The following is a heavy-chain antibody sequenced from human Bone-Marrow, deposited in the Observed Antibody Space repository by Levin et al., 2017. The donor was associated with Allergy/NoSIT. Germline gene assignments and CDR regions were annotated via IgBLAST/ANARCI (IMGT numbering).Heavy chain of an antibody. D-gene: IGHD1-7*01. V-gene: IGHV1-2*02. Sequence: GASVKVSCKSSGYTFVSYYIHWVRQAPGQGLEWMGWINPNNGGTNYAEKFQGRVTMTRATSISTAYMELNRLISDDTAVYYCARGSRTTKCPDCYLDYWGQGSLVTVSS. CDR1: GYTFVSYY. CDR2: INPNNGGT. CDR3: ARGSRTTKCPDCYLDY. J-gene: IGHJ4*02.